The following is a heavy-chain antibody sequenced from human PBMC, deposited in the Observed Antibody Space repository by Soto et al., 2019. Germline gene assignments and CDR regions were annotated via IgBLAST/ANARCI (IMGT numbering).Heavy chain of an antibody. J-gene: IGHJ4*02. CDR3: TKDRHPDGIWTFDF. D-gene: IGHD3-9*01. CDR1: GFTFGTYT. Sequence: GGSRRLSCAASGFTFGTYTMNWVRQAPGKGLEWVSALGGGGDTHYAESVKGRFTISRDYSKNILLLQMNSLRDEDSAIYYCTKDRHPDGIWTFDFWGQGTLVTVSS. CDR2: LGGGGDT. V-gene: IGHV3-23*01.